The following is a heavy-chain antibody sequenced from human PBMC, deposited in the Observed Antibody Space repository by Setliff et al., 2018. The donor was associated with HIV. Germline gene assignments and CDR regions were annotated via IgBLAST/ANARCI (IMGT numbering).Heavy chain of an antibody. V-gene: IGHV4-34*01. CDR2: INHSGGT. J-gene: IGHJ4*02. Sequence: PSETLSLTCAVSGGTFSLHYYTWIRQSPLRGLEWIGEINHSGGTRYNPSLESRVTVSVDTSKNQFSLKLSSVTAADTAVYYCARSIVPVASGYYYFEYWGQGTLVTVS. CDR3: ARSIVPVASGYYYFEY. CDR1: GGTFSLHY. D-gene: IGHD3-3*01.